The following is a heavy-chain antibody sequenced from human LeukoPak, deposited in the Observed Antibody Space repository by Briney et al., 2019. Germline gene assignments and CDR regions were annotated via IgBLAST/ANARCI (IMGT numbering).Heavy chain of an antibody. CDR2: IRSDASGT. V-gene: IGHV3-23*01. J-gene: IGHJ6*03. D-gene: IGHD3-10*01. Sequence: GGTLRLSCSASGFTFSSYGMSWVRQAPGKGLEWVSSIRSDASGTYHAESVEGRFTISRDNSKNTLYLQMNSLSAEDTAVYFCAKWGFYYHGLGTSRDYYYYYMDVWGKGTTVTISS. CDR1: GFTFSSYG. CDR3: AKWGFYYHGLGTSRDYYYYYMDV.